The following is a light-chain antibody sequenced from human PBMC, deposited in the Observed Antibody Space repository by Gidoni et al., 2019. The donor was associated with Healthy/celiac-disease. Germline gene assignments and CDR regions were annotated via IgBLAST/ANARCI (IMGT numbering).Light chain of an antibody. CDR1: QSLVYSDGNTY. Sequence: DVVMTQSPLSLPVTLGQPASISCRSSQSLVYSDGNTYLNWFQQRPGQSPRSLIYKVSNRDSGVPDRSSGSGSGTDFTLKISRVEAEEVGVYYCKQCTHWPRARTFGQGTKVEIK. V-gene: IGKV2-30*01. CDR3: KQCTHWPRART. J-gene: IGKJ1*01. CDR2: KVS.